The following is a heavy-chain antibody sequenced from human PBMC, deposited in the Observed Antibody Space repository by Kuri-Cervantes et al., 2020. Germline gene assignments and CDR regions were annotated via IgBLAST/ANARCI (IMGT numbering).Heavy chain of an antibody. CDR1: GGSISSYY. Sequence: SETLSLTCTVSGGSISSYYWSWIRQPPGKGLEWIGEINHSGSTNYNPSLKSRVTISVDTSKNQFSLKLSSVTAADTAVYYCARGRDYDYIWGSYRPRDAFDIWGQGTMVTVSS. CDR3: ARGRDYDYIWGSYRPRDAFDI. V-gene: IGHV4-34*01. CDR2: INHSGST. D-gene: IGHD3-16*02. J-gene: IGHJ3*02.